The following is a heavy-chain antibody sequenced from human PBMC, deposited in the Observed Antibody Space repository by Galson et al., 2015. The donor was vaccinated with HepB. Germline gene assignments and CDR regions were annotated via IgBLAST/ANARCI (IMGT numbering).Heavy chain of an antibody. CDR2: ISGSGAGT. V-gene: IGHV3-23*01. CDR3: AKSFDASAYYFLRFDN. Sequence: SLRLSCAASGFSFRSYAMTWVRQAPGKGLEWVSAISGSGAGTYYADSVKGRFTISRDNSNNTLFLQMNSLRPDDTAIYYCAKSFDASAYYFLRFDNWGQGALVIVSS. CDR1: GFSFRSYA. D-gene: IGHD3-10*01. J-gene: IGHJ4*02.